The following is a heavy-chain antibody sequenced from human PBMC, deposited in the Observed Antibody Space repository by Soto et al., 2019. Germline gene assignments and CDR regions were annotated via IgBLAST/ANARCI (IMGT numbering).Heavy chain of an antibody. CDR2: ISGSGGST. D-gene: IGHD2-2*01. Sequence: GGSLRLSCAASGFTFSSYAMSWVRQAPGKGLEWVSAISGSGGSTYYADSVKGRFTISRDNSKNTLYLQMNSLRAEDTAVYYCAKLPGYLECSSTSCYEGFFDYWGQGTLVTVSS. J-gene: IGHJ4*02. CDR1: GFTFSSYA. CDR3: AKLPGYLECSSTSCYEGFFDY. V-gene: IGHV3-23*01.